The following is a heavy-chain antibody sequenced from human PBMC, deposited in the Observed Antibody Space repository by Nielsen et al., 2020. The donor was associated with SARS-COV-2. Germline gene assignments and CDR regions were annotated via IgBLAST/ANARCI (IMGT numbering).Heavy chain of an antibody. V-gene: IGHV4-31*03. D-gene: IGHD2-15*01. CDR1: GGSISSGGYY. CDR3: ARGSGGELDY. Sequence: SETLSLTCTVSGGSISSGGYYWSWIRQHPGKGLEWIGYIYYSGSTYYNPSLKSRVTISVDTSKNQFSLKLSSVTAADTAVYYCARGSGGELDYWGQGTLVTVSS. J-gene: IGHJ4*02. CDR2: IYYSGST.